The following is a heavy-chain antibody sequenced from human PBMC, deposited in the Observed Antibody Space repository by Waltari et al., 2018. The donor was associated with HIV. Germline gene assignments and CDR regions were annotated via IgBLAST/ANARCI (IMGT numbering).Heavy chain of an antibody. J-gene: IGHJ4*02. CDR3: SGVRGSGDPG. Sequence: QVQLVQSGAEVKKPGASVKHSWKVAGYTLTELYKHWVRQAHGKGLEWMGGSDPEDGETIYAQKFQGRVTMTEDTSTDTAYMELSSLRSEDTAVYYCSGVRGSGDPGWGQGTLVTVSS. CDR2: SDPEDGET. V-gene: IGHV1-24*01. CDR1: GYTLTELY. D-gene: IGHD3-16*01.